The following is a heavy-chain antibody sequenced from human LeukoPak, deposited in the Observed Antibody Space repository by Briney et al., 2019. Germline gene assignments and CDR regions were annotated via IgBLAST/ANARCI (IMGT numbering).Heavy chain of an antibody. D-gene: IGHD3-10*01. J-gene: IGHJ5*02. CDR3: ARHAPITMVRGVIALSNWFDP. V-gene: IGHV4-38-2*02. CDR1: GYSISSGYY. CDR2: IYHSGST. Sequence: SETLSLTCTVSGYSISSGYYWGWIRQPPGKGLEWIGSIYHSGSTYYNPSLKSRVTISVDTSKNQFSLKLSSVTAVDTAVYYCARHAPITMVRGVIALSNWFDPWGQGTLVTVSS.